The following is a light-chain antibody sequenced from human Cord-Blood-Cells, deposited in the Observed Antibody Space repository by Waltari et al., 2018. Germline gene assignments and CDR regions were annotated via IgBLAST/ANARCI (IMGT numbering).Light chain of an antibody. Sequence: QSVLTQPPSASGTPGQRVTISCSGSSSNIGSNYVYWYQQLPGTAPQLLIYRNNQRPSGVPDLLSGSKSGTSASLAIIGLRSEDDADYYCAAWDDSLSGWVFGGGTKLTVL. CDR1: SSNIGSNY. CDR3: AAWDDSLSGWV. J-gene: IGLJ3*02. V-gene: IGLV1-47*01. CDR2: RNN.